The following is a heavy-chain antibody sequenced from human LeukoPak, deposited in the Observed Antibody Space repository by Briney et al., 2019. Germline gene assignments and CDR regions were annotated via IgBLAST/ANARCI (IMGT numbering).Heavy chain of an antibody. V-gene: IGHV1-69*04. J-gene: IGHJ2*01. D-gene: IGHD2-2*01. CDR3: ARELKGIVVVPAALSYWYFDL. CDR2: IIPILGIA. Sequence: SVKVSCKASGGTFSSYTISWVRQAPGQGLEWMGRIIPILGIANYAQKFQGRVTITADKSTSTAYMELSSLRSEDMAVYYCARELKGIVVVPAALSYWYFDLWGRGTLVTVSS. CDR1: GGTFSSYT.